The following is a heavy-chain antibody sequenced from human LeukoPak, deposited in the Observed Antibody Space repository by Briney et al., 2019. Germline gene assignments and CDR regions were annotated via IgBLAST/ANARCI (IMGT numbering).Heavy chain of an antibody. CDR2: INHSGST. Sequence: SETLSLTCAVYGGSFSGYYWSWIRQPPGKGLDWIGEINHSGSTNYNPSLKSRVTISVDTSKNQFSLKLSSVTAADTAVYYCARGRLRPGVIDYWGQGTLVTVFS. D-gene: IGHD5/OR15-5a*01. V-gene: IGHV4-34*01. J-gene: IGHJ4*02. CDR3: ARGRLRPGVIDY. CDR1: GGSFSGYY.